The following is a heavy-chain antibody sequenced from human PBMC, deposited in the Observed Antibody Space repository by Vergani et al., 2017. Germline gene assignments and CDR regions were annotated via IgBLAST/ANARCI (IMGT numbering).Heavy chain of an antibody. CDR3: AKDYRETLGISWYYFDY. CDR1: GGSISSGGYY. CDR2: ISYSGST. D-gene: IGHD1-14*01. J-gene: IGHJ4*02. Sequence: QVQLQESGPGLVKPSQTLSLTCTVSGGSISSGGYYWSWIRPHPGKGLEWIGYISYSGSTYYNPSLKSRVTISVDTSKNQFSLKLSSVTAADTAVYYCAKDYRETLGISWYYFDYWGQGTLVTVSS. V-gene: IGHV4-31*03.